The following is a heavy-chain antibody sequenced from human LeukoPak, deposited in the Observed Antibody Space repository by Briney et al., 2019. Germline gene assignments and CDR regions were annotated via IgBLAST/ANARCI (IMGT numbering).Heavy chain of an antibody. CDR2: IDRSGPTT. V-gene: IGHV3-48*03. CDR3: ARLHCSNTACYYFDY. D-gene: IGHD2-2*01. CDR1: GFTFSSYQ. J-gene: IGHJ4*02. Sequence: GGSLRLSCAASGFTFSSYQMIWVRRTPEKGLEWLSYIDRSGPTTSYIDSVKGRFTISRDNTKSSLYLQMSSLRAEDTAVYHCARLHCSNTACYYFDYWGQGTLVTVSS.